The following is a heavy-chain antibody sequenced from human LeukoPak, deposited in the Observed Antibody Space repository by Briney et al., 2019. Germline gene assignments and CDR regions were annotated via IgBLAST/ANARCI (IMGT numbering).Heavy chain of an antibody. CDR1: GFTFSSYE. V-gene: IGHV3-48*03. Sequence: GGSLRLSCAASGFTFSSYEMNWVRQAPGKGLEWVSYISSSGSTIYYADSVKGRFTISRDNAKNSLYLQMNSLRAEDTAVYYCARDKYSYDFAPGVEHWGQGTLVTVSS. CDR3: ARDKYSYDFAPGVEH. CDR2: ISSSGSTI. D-gene: IGHD5-18*01. J-gene: IGHJ4*02.